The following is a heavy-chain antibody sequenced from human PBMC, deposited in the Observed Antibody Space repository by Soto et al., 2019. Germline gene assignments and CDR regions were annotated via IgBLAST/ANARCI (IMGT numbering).Heavy chain of an antibody. Sequence: SETLSLTCAVYGGSFSGYYWSWIRQPPGKGLEWIGEINHSGSTNYNPSLKSRVTISVDTSKNQFSLKLSSVTAADTAVYYCARGGVAVAGSAYYGMDVWGQGTTVTVSS. CDR1: GGSFSGYY. CDR3: ARGGVAVAGSAYYGMDV. CDR2: INHSGST. V-gene: IGHV4-34*01. D-gene: IGHD6-19*01. J-gene: IGHJ6*02.